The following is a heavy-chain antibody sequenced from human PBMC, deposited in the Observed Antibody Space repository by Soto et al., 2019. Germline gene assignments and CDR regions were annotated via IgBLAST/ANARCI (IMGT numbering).Heavy chain of an antibody. CDR1: GFTFSSYG. J-gene: IGHJ6*02. CDR2: IWYDGSNK. V-gene: IGHV3-33*01. D-gene: IGHD3-3*01. Sequence: GGSLRLSCAASGFTFSSYGMHWVRQAPGKGLEWVAVIWYDGSNKYYADSVKGRFTISRDNSKNTLYLQMNSLRAEDTAVYYCARERITIFGVDLYYYGXDVWGQGTTVTVSS. CDR3: ARERITIFGVDLYYYGXDV.